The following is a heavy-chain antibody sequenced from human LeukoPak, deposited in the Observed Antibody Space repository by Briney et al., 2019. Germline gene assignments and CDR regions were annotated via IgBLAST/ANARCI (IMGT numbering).Heavy chain of an antibody. CDR1: GFTFSSYS. CDR2: ISGGGDGI. CDR3: ARWETMERGDY. J-gene: IGHJ4*02. V-gene: IGHV3-23*01. D-gene: IGHD3-10*01. Sequence: GGSLRLSCAASGFTFSSYSMSWVRQAPGKGLEWASVISGGGDGIYYADSVRGRFTISRDNSRNTVYLQMNSLRADDTAVYHCARWETMERGDYWGQGTLVTVSS.